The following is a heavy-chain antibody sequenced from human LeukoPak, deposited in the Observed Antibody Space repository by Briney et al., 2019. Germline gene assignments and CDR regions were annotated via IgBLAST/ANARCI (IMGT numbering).Heavy chain of an antibody. CDR2: IKQDGSER. D-gene: IGHD3-22*01. CDR3: ASDGGDSSGYYPFDY. CDR1: GFTFSSYW. J-gene: IGHJ4*02. Sequence: GGSLRLSCVVSGFTFSSYWMSWVRQAPGKGLEWVANIKQDGSERYYVDSVKGRFTISRDNAKNSLYLQMNSLRAEDTAFYYCASDGGDSSGYYPFDYWGQGTLVTVPS. V-gene: IGHV3-7*03.